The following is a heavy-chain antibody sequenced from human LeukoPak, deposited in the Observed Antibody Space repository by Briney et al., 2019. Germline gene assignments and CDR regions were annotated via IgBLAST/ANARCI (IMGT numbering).Heavy chain of an antibody. J-gene: IGHJ4*02. D-gene: IGHD3-10*01. CDR3: ARGSSLIDY. Sequence: ASVNVSCKASGYTFTSYAISWVRQAPGQGLEWMGWISPYIANTNSAQKLQGRVTMTTDTSTGTAYMELRSLRSDDTAVYYCARGSSLIDYWGQGTRVTVSS. V-gene: IGHV1-18*01. CDR1: GYTFTSYA. CDR2: ISPYIANT.